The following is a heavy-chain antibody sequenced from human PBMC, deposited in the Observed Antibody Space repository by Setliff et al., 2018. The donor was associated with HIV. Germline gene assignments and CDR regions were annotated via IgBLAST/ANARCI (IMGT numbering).Heavy chain of an antibody. CDR1: GGSISSHYW. V-gene: IGHV2-26*01. CDR3: ARRLGSSWQSPLFDY. Sequence: ETLSLTCTVSGGSISSHYWSWIRQPPGKGLEWLAHIFSNDEKSYSTSLKSRLTISKDTSKSQVVLTMTNMDPVDTATYYCARRLGSSWQSPLFDYWGQGILVTVSS. J-gene: IGHJ4*02. CDR2: IFSNDEK. D-gene: IGHD6-13*01.